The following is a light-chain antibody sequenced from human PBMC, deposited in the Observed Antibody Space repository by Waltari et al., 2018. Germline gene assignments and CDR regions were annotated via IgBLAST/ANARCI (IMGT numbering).Light chain of an antibody. V-gene: IGKV1-5*01. CDR3: QQYSSFST. J-gene: IGKJ1*01. CDR2: DAA. Sequence: DIQMTQSPSMLSASVGDRVTITCRASQTIRGWLAWYQLKPGLAPKLLIYDAANVGGGVPSRFSGSGFGTNFTLTISSLQPDDFATYYCQQYSSFSTFGLGTKV. CDR1: QTIRGW.